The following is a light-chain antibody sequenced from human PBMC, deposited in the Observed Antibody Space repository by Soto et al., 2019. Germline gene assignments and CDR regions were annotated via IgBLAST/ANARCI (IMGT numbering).Light chain of an antibody. V-gene: IGKV3-11*02. CDR2: AXS. CDR1: ESISCY. CDR3: QQRYNWTST. Sequence: EIVLTQSRATLPLSPGERATLSXRASESISCYFGWYQQQRGXAPRXXXYAXSNRATGIPARFSGSGSGRDFTLTISSIEPEHFSVYYFQQRYNWTSTFGQGTRLDIK. J-gene: IGKJ5*01.